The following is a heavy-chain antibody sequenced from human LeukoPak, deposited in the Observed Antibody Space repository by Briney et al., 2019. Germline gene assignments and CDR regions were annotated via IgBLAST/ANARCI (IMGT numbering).Heavy chain of an antibody. CDR1: GDSFGRDY. CDR2: VYYNESA. D-gene: IGHD3-10*01. J-gene: IGHJ5*02. CDR3: ARHGNTWFGEYRRPFKWFDL. V-gene: IGHV4-59*08. Sequence: SVTLSLTCTVTGDSFGRDYWSWVRLPPGRGLEGIGYVYYNESATYSPSLRSRVTISLDTSRNQFFLDLTSVTAADTAVYYCARHGNTWFGEYRRPFKWFDLWGQGTLVTVSS.